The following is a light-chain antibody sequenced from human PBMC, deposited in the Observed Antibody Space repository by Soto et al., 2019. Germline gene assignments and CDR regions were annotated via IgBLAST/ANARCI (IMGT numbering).Light chain of an antibody. J-gene: IGKJ1*01. CDR1: QSVSSN. CDR3: QQYNNLPRT. V-gene: IGKV3-15*01. Sequence: EIVMTQSPATVSVSPGERATLSCWASQSVSSNLPWYQQRPGQAPRLLIYGASTRATGIPARFSGSASGTEFTLTISSLQSEDFAVYYCQQYNNLPRTFGQGTKVEIK. CDR2: GAS.